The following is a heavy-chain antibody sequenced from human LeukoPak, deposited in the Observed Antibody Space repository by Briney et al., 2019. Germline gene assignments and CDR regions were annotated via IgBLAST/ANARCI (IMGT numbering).Heavy chain of an antibody. CDR2: INHSGST. V-gene: IGHV4-34*01. J-gene: IGHJ5*02. CDR1: GGSFSGYY. D-gene: IGHD1-26*01. CDR3: ARALWELRNNWFDP. Sequence: SETLPLTCAVYGGSFSGYYWSWIRQPPGKGLEWIGEINHSGSTNYNPSLKSRVTISVDTSKNQFSLKLSSVTAADTAVYYCARALWELRNNWFDPWGQGTLVTVSS.